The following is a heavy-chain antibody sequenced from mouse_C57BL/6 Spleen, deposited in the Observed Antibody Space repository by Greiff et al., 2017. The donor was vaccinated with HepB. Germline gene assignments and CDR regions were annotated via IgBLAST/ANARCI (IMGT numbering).Heavy chain of an antibody. D-gene: IGHD1-1*01. CDR3: AREDGSSPYYFDY. CDR1: GYTFTSYW. V-gene: IGHV1-50*01. Sequence: QVQLQQPGAELVKPGASVKLSCKASGYTFTSYWMQWVKQRPGQGLEWIGEIDPSDSYTNYNQKFKGKATLTVDTSSSTAYMQLSSLTSEDSAVYYCAREDGSSPYYFDYWGKGTTLTVSS. CDR2: IDPSDSYT. J-gene: IGHJ2*01.